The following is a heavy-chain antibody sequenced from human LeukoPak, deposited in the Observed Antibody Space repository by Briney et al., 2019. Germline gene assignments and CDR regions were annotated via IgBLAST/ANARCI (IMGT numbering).Heavy chain of an antibody. V-gene: IGHV3-49*03. Sequence: GGSLRLSCTASGFTFGDYAMSWFRQAPGKGLEWVGFIRSKAYGGTTEYAASVKGRFTISRDDSKSIAYLQMNSLKTEDTAVYYCTRWNGYSSSWYERFDYWGQGTLVTVSS. J-gene: IGHJ4*02. CDR1: GFTFGDYA. D-gene: IGHD6-13*01. CDR3: TRWNGYSSSWYERFDY. CDR2: IRSKAYGGTT.